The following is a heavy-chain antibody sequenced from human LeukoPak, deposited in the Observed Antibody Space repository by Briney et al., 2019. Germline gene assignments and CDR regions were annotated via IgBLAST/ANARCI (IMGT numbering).Heavy chain of an antibody. V-gene: IGHV1-2*02. D-gene: IGHD3-16*02. Sequence: ASVRVSCKTSGYSFTDYYIHWVRQAPGQGLEWMAWINTKTGRTSSSRKFQGRVTMTRDPSITTVYTDMAWLTSDDTAIYFFARADFIDAGPYLIGPWGPGTLVTVSS. CDR1: GYSFTDYY. CDR2: INTKTGRT. CDR3: ARADFIDAGPYLIGP. J-gene: IGHJ5*02.